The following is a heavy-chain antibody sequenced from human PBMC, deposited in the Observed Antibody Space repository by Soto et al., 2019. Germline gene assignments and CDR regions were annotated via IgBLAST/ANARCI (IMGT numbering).Heavy chain of an antibody. Sequence: EVQLLESGGAPVQSGGSLRLSCVASGFTFENYAMSWVRQAPGKGLEWVSAISGSGGTTYYSGSVKGRFTISRDNSKNTVYLQMNDLRVEDAAEYFCAKDSWAIFGVPAGEYYAMDVWGQGTTVTVSS. CDR2: ISGSGGTT. J-gene: IGHJ6*02. CDR1: GFTFENYA. V-gene: IGHV3-23*01. D-gene: IGHD3-3*01. CDR3: AKDSWAIFGVPAGEYYAMDV.